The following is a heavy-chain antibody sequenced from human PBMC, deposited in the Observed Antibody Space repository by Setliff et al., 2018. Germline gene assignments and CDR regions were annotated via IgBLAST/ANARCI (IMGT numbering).Heavy chain of an antibody. V-gene: IGHV4-34*01. CDR3: ARGRNVAARLLDS. Sequence: PSETLSLTCAAYGGTFSDYYWTWIRQPPGKGLEWVGEINHRGSTNYSPSLKSRVTISVDTSKDQFSLKLISMTAADTAVYYCARGRNVAARLLDSWGQGTLVTVSS. CDR2: INHRGST. CDR1: GGTFSDYY. D-gene: IGHD6-6*01. J-gene: IGHJ4*02.